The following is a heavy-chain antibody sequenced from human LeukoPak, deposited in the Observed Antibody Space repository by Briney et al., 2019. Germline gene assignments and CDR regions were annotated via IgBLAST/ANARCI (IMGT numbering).Heavy chain of an antibody. D-gene: IGHD1-26*01. CDR1: GGTFSSYA. J-gene: IGHJ4*02. V-gene: IGHV1-69*04. Sequence: ASVKVSCKASGGTFSSYAISWVRQAPGQGLEWMGRIIPILGIANYAQKFQGRVTITADKSTSTAYMELSSLRSEDTAVYYCARSPISGPFHGKGADWGQGTLVTVSS. CDR2: IIPILGIA. CDR3: ARSPISGPFHGKGAD.